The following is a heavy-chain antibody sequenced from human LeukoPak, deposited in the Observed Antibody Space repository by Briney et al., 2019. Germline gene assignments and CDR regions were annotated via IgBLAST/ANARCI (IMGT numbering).Heavy chain of an antibody. CDR3: AGKTGDLGAVTYDY. V-gene: IGHV4-34*01. Sequence: PSETLSLTCAVYGGSFSGYYWSWIRQPPGKGLEWIGEINHSGSTNYNPSLKSRVTISVDTSKNQFSLKLSSVTAADTAVYYCAGKTGDLGAVTYDYWGQGTLVTVSS. J-gene: IGHJ4*02. D-gene: IGHD3-10*01. CDR2: INHSGST. CDR1: GGSFSGYY.